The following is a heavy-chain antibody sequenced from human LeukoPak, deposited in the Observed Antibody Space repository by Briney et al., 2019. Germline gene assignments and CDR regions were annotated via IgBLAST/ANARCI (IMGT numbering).Heavy chain of an antibody. CDR3: ARQRDWFDP. J-gene: IGHJ5*02. CDR2: IYTSGST. V-gene: IGHV4-4*09. Sequence: SETLSLTCTVSGASISSYYWSWIRQPPGKGLEWIGYIYTSGSTNYNPSLKSRVTISVDTSKNQFSLKLSSVTAADTAVYYCARQRDWFDPWGQGTLVTVSS. CDR1: GASISSYY.